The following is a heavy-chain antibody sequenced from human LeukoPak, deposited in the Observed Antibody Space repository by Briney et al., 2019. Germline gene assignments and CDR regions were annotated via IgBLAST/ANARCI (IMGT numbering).Heavy chain of an antibody. CDR3: AKSVPYWYFDL. V-gene: IGHV3-23*01. Sequence: GGSLRLSCAASGFTFSSYAMTWVRQAPGKGLEWVSSLSGGGDNTYYADSVKGRFTISRDSSKNTVSLQMNSLRAEDTAIYYCAKSVPYWYFDLWGRGTLVTVSS. J-gene: IGHJ2*01. CDR2: LSGGGDNT. CDR1: GFTFSSYA.